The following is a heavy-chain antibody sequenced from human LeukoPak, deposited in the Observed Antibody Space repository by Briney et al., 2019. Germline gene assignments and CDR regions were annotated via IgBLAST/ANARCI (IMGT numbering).Heavy chain of an antibody. D-gene: IGHD1-26*01. CDR2: IYPSGST. CDR3: ARENSGSYREFDY. V-gene: IGHV4-4*07. CDR1: GGSISSYS. J-gene: IGHJ4*02. Sequence: SETLSLTCTVSGGSISSYSWTWIRQPAGKGLEWIGRIYPSGSTNYNPSLKSRVTMSVDTSKNQFSLKLSSVTAADTAVYYCARENSGSYREFDYWGQGTLVTVSS.